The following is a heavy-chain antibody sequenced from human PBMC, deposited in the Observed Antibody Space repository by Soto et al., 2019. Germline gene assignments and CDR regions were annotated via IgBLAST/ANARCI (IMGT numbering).Heavy chain of an antibody. CDR2: ISGSGGGT. Sequence: EVQLLESGGGLVQPGGSLRLSCAASRFMFSRYAMSWVRQAPGKGLEWVSGISGSGGGTWYADSVKGRFTISRDNSKNMVYLQMNSLRVEDTAQYFCVKEWTPRRAFDSWGQGTQVTVSS. CDR3: VKEWTPRRAFDS. CDR1: RFMFSRYA. V-gene: IGHV3-23*01. D-gene: IGHD5-12*01. J-gene: IGHJ4*02.